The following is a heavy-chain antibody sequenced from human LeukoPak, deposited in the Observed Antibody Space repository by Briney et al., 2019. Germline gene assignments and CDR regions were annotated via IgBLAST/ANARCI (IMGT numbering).Heavy chain of an antibody. CDR1: GGSISSSNSY. CDR2: VFYSGSP. V-gene: IGHV4-39*07. CDR3: ARGAFDL. J-gene: IGHJ2*01. Sequence: TSETLSLTCTVSGGSISSSNSYWGWIRQPPGQGLEWIGTVFYSGSPYYNPSLKSRVTISMDTSKNQFSLNLTSVTAADTAVYYCARGAFDLWGRGTLVTVSS.